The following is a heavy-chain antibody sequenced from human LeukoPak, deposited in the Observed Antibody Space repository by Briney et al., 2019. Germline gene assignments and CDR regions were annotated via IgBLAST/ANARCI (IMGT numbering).Heavy chain of an antibody. D-gene: IGHD5-18*01. CDR1: GFTVSSNY. J-gene: IGHJ3*02. CDR3: ARDWGGYSYGHLGAFDI. CDR2: IYSGGST. V-gene: IGHV3-66*01. Sequence: HPGRSLRLSCAASGFTVSSNYMSWVSQAPGKGMEWDSVIYSGGSTYYADSVKGRFTISRDNSKNTLYLQMNSLRAEDTAVYYCARDWGGYSYGHLGAFDIWGQGTMVTVSS.